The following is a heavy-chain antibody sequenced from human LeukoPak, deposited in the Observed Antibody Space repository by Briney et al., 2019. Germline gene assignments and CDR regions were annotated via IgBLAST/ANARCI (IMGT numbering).Heavy chain of an antibody. V-gene: IGHV3-66*02. CDR3: AGYCSGGSCYS. CDR1: GFTVSSNY. J-gene: IGHJ4*02. CDR2: IYSGGST. Sequence: GGSLRLSCAASGFTVSSNYMSWVRQAPGRGLEWVSVIYSGGSTYYADSVKGRFTISRDNSKNTLYLQMNSLRAEDTAVYYCAGYCSGGSCYSWGQGTLVTVSS. D-gene: IGHD2-15*01.